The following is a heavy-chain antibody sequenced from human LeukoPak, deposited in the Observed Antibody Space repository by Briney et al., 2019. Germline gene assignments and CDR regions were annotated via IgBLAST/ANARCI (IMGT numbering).Heavy chain of an antibody. CDR2: IYYSGST. CDR3: AGGLPNYTYGMDV. D-gene: IGHD1-7*01. V-gene: IGHV4-59*01. J-gene: IGHJ6*02. Sequence: SETLSLTCTVSGGSISSYYWSWIRQPPGKGLEWIGYIYYSGSTNYNPSLKSRVTISVDTSKNQFSLKLSSVTAADTAVYYCAGGLPNYTYGMDVWGQGTTVTVSS. CDR1: GGSISSYY.